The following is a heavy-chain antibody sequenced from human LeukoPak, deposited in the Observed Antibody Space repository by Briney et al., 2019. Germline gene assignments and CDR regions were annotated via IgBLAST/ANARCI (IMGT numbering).Heavy chain of an antibody. D-gene: IGHD5-24*01. CDR2: NSGSGGST. CDR1: GFTFSSYA. Sequence: GGSLRLSCAASGFTFSSYAMSWVRQAPGKGLEWVSANSGSGGSTYYADSVKGRFTISRDNSKNTLYLQMNSLRAEDTAVYYCASTLIVEIGENDYWGQGTLVTVSS. J-gene: IGHJ4*02. V-gene: IGHV3-23*01. CDR3: ASTLIVEIGENDY.